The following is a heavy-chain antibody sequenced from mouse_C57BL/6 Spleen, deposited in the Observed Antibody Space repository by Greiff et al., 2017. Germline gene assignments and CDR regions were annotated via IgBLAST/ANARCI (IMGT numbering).Heavy chain of an antibody. J-gene: IGHJ3*01. Sequence: VHLVESGGDLVKPGGSLKLSCAASGFTFSSYGMSWVRQTPDKRLEWVAPISSGGSYTYYPDSVKGRFTISRDNAKNTLYLQMSSLKSEDTAMYYCARHKAWFAYWGQGTLVTVSA. CDR3: ARHKAWFAY. V-gene: IGHV5-6*01. CDR1: GFTFSSYG. CDR2: ISSGGSYT.